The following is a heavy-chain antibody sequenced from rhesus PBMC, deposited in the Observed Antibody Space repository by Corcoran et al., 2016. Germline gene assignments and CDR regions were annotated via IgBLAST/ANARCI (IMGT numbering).Heavy chain of an antibody. CDR2: ISRASTDI. CDR1: GFTFSDYY. D-gene: IGHD3-3*01. J-gene: IGHJ4*01. CDR3: TRGDYNFWTGYSDYFDF. V-gene: IGHV3S16*01. Sequence: EVQLVESGGGLVPPGGSLRLSCAASGFTFSDYYMTWVRQAPGKGLEWVSSISRASTDIYYTDSVKGRFTVSKDKANNSLSLQMNRLKTEDTAVYYCTRGDYNFWTGYSDYFDFWGQGVLVTVSA.